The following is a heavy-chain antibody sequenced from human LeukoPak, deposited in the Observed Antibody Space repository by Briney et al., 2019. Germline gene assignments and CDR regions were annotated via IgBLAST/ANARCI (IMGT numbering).Heavy chain of an antibody. CDR2: IYHSGST. V-gene: IGHV4-30-2*01. D-gene: IGHD3-3*01. Sequence: SETLSLTCAVSGGSISSGGYSWSWIRQPPGKGLEWIGYIYHSGSTYYNPSLKSRVTISVDRSKNQFSLKLSSMTAADTAVYYCARAPHYDFWLDPWGQGTLVTVSS. CDR1: GGSISSGGYS. J-gene: IGHJ5*02. CDR3: ARAPHYDFWLDP.